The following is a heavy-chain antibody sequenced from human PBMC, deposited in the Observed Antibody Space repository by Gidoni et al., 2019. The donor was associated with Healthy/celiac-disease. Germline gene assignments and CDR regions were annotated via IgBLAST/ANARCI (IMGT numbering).Heavy chain of an antibody. D-gene: IGHD4-17*01. CDR3: AKDGPGRWPLNQFDY. Sequence: QVQLVESGGGVVQPGRSLRLSCAASGFTSRSYGRHWFRQAPGKGLEWVAFIRYDGSNKYYADSVKGRFTISRDNSKNTLYLQMNSLRAEDTAVYYCAKDGPGRWPLNQFDYWGQGTLVTVSS. CDR1: GFTSRSYG. V-gene: IGHV3-30*02. J-gene: IGHJ4*02. CDR2: IRYDGSNK.